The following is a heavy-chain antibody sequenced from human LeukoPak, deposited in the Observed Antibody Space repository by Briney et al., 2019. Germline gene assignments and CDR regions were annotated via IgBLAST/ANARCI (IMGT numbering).Heavy chain of an antibody. D-gene: IGHD6-13*01. CDR3: ARFALSSSLDY. CDR2: IYPGDSDT. Sequence: GESLKISCKGSGYSFATYWIGWVRQMPGKGLEWMGIIYPGDSDTRYSPSFQGQVTFSVDTSTSTVYLQWSSLKASDTAIYYCARFALSSSLDYWGQGTLVTVSP. V-gene: IGHV5-51*01. J-gene: IGHJ4*02. CDR1: GYSFATYW.